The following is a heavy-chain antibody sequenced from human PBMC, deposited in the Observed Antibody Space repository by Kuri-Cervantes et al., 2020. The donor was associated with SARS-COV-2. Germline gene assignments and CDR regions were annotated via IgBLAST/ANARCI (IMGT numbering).Heavy chain of an antibody. CDR2: IGTAGDT. V-gene: IGHV3-13*04. Sequence: GESLKISCAASGFTFSSYDMHWVRQATGKGLEWVSAIGTAGDTYYPGSVKGRFTISRDNAKNSLYLQMNSLRAEDTAVYYCASFGSGWYDDAFDIWGQGTMVTVSS. D-gene: IGHD6-19*01. J-gene: IGHJ3*02. CDR1: GFTFSSYD. CDR3: ASFGSGWYDDAFDI.